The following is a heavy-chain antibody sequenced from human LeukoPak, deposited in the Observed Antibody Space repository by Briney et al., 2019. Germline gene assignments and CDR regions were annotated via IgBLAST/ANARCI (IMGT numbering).Heavy chain of an antibody. CDR3: ARVGIAAANNWFDP. CDR2: IIPIFGTA. CDR1: GGTFSSYA. Sequence: SVKVSCKASGGTFSSYAISWVRQAPGQGLERMGGIIPIFGTANYAQKFQGRVTITTDESTSTAYMELSSLRSEDTAVYYCARVGIAAANNWFDPWGQGTLVTVSS. D-gene: IGHD6-13*01. V-gene: IGHV1-69*05. J-gene: IGHJ5*02.